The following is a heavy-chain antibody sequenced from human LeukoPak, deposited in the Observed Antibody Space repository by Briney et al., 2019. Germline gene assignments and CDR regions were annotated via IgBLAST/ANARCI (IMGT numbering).Heavy chain of an antibody. CDR3: ARDRGDRAARRYYYYYGMDV. CDR2: IYCGGST. V-gene: IGHV3-66*01. Sequence: GGSLRLSCAASGFTVSSNYMSWVRQAPGKGLEWVSVIYCGGSTYYADSVKGRFTISRDNAKNSLYLQMNSLRAEDTAVYYCARDRGDRAARRYYYYYGMDVWGQGTTVTVSS. CDR1: GFTVSSNY. J-gene: IGHJ6*02. D-gene: IGHD6-6*01.